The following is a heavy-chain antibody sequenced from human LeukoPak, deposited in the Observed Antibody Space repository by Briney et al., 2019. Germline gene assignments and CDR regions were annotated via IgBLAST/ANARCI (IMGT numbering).Heavy chain of an antibody. V-gene: IGHV3-30*02. CDR3: AKERELRYFDWFRAGSPQTGEGY. Sequence: PGGSLRLSCAASGFTFSSYGMHWVRQAPGKGLEWVAFIRYDGSNKYYADSVKGRFTISRDNSKNTLYLQMNSLRAEDTAVYYCAKERELRYFDWFRAGSPQTGEGYWGQGTLVTVSS. CDR1: GFTFSSYG. D-gene: IGHD3-9*01. CDR2: IRYDGSNK. J-gene: IGHJ4*02.